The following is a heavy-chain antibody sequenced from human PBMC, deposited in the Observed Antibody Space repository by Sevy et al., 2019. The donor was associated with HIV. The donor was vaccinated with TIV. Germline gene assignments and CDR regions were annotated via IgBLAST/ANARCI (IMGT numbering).Heavy chain of an antibody. Sequence: GGSLRLSCAASGFTFSSYWMHWVRQAPGKGLVWVSRINSDGSSTSYADSVKGRFTISRDNAKNTLYLQMNSLRVEDTAVYYCARGGYCSGGSCYARYWGQGTLVTVSS. CDR3: ARGGYCSGGSCYARY. V-gene: IGHV3-74*01. CDR2: INSDGSST. J-gene: IGHJ4*02. CDR1: GFTFSSYW. D-gene: IGHD2-15*01.